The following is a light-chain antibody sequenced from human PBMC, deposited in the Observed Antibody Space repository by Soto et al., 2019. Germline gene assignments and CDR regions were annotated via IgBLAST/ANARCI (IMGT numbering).Light chain of an antibody. CDR1: SSDVGGYNY. V-gene: IGLV2-14*01. CDR3: SSYTGSSTSVL. J-gene: IGLJ2*01. Sequence: QSALTQPASVSGSPGQSITISCTGTSSDVGGYNYVSWYQHHPGKAPKLLIYEVTNRPSGVSNRFSGSKSGNTASLTISGIKAEDEADYYCSSYTGSSTSVLFGGGTKLTVL. CDR2: EVT.